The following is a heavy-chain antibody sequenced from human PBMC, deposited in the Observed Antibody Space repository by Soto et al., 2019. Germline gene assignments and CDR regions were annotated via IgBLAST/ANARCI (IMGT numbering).Heavy chain of an antibody. V-gene: IGHV3-21*04. Sequence: EVQLVESGGGVVKPGGSLRLSCAASGVTFSSYSMNWVRQAPGKGLEWVAGISSSSSYIYYADSVKGRFTISTDNAKNKQYMQMNSLRADDTAVYYCARGGVGCSGGSSYTDRHYNYMDVWGKGTTVTVSS. CDR2: ISSSSSYI. D-gene: IGHD2-15*01. CDR1: GVTFSSYS. CDR3: ARGGVGCSGGSSYTDRHYNYMDV. J-gene: IGHJ6*03.